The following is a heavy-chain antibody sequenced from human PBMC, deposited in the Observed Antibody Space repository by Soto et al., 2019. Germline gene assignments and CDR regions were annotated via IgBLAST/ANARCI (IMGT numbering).Heavy chain of an antibody. V-gene: IGHV3-74*03. D-gene: IGHD2-21*02. CDR2: VNSDGTGT. Sequence: GGSLRLSCEASGFTFTLYWMHWVRQAPGKGLVWVSRVNSDGTGTMYADSVKGRFTVSRDNAKNSVFLQMDSLRAEDAGVYYCARVVVTASMDVWGQGTTVTVSS. CDR1: GFTFTLYW. CDR3: ARVVVTASMDV. J-gene: IGHJ6*02.